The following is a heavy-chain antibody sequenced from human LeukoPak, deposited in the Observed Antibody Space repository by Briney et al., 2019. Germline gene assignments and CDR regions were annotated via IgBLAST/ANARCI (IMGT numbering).Heavy chain of an antibody. V-gene: IGHV4-34*01. CDR3: ASLPGRGSSSDY. D-gene: IGHD6-6*01. J-gene: IGHJ4*02. CDR1: GGSFSGYY. Sequence: SETLSLTCAVYGGSFSGYYWSWIRQPPGKGLEWIGEINHSGSTNYNPSLKSRVTISVDTSKNQFSLKLSSVTAAGTAVYYCASLPGRGSSSDYWGQGTLVTVSS. CDR2: INHSGST.